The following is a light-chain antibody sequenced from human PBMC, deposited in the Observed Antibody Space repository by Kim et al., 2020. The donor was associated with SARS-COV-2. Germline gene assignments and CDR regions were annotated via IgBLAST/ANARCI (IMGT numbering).Light chain of an antibody. J-gene: IGKJ1*01. V-gene: IGKV1-39*01. CDR3: QQTYSTPPS. CDR1: QSINNH. CDR2: AAS. Sequence: ASVGDRVTSTCRASQSINNHINWYQLTPGKAPRLPIYAASTLQSGVPLRFSGRGSRTDFTLTISSLQLEDFATYYCQQTYSTPPSFVQGTKVDIK.